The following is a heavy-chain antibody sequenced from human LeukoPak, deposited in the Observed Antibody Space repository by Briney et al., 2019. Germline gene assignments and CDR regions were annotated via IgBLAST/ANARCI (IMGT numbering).Heavy chain of an antibody. V-gene: IGHV3-7*04. CDR3: GREIPGGTTSLDC. J-gene: IGHJ4*02. Sequence: GGPLRPSCAASGFTFSNYWMSWVRQAPGKGLEGVANIKEDGSDKNYVDSVGGRSTISRDNAKNALYLQMNSLRAEDTAVYYCGREIPGGTTSLDCWGQGTVVTVSS. CDR1: GFTFSNYW. CDR2: IKEDGSDK. D-gene: IGHD1-7*01.